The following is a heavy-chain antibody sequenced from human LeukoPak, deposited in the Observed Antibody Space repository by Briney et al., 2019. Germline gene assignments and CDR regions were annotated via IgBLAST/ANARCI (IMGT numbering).Heavy chain of an antibody. V-gene: IGHV2-5*02. CDR3: VHSKVIAAMRGASDY. D-gene: IGHD2-2*01. CDR1: GFSLSTSGVA. J-gene: IGHJ4*02. Sequence: SGPTLVNPPPPLTLTCTFSGFSLSTSGVAVGWIRQPPGKALEWLALIYWDDDKRYSPSLKSRLTITKDTSKNQVVLTMTNMDPVDTATYYCVHSKVIAAMRGASDYWGQGTLVTVSS. CDR2: IYWDDDK.